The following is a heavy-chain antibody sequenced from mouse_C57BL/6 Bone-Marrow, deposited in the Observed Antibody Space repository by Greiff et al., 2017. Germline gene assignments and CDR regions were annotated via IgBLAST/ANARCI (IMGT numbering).Heavy chain of an antibody. CDR3: ARDTTVVGAYYYAMDY. CDR2: INYDGSST. CDR1: GFTFSDYY. J-gene: IGHJ4*01. Sequence: EVKLMESEGGLVQPGSSMKLSCTASGFTFSDYYMAWVRQVPEKGLEWVANINYDGSSTYYLDSLKSRFIISRDNAKNILYLQMSSLKSEDTATYYCARDTTVVGAYYYAMDYWGQGTSVTVSS. V-gene: IGHV5-16*01. D-gene: IGHD1-1*01.